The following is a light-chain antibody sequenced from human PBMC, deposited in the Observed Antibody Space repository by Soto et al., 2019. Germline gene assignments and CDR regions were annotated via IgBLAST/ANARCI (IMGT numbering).Light chain of an antibody. Sequence: IQLTQSPSSLSASVGDRVTITCRASQAISSYLAWYQQKPGRAPNLLIYGASTLQSGVRSRFSGSGSGTDFTLTISSLQPEDFATYYCQQLNSYPRTFGQGTKVEIK. CDR2: GAS. CDR1: QAISSY. V-gene: IGKV1-9*01. CDR3: QQLNSYPRT. J-gene: IGKJ1*01.